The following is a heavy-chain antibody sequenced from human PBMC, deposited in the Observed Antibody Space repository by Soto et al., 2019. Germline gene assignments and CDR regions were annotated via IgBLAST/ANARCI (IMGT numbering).Heavy chain of an antibody. Sequence: QVQLQESGPGLVKPSGTLSLTCAVSSGSISSSNWWSWVRQPPGKWLEWIGEIYNSGSTNYHPSRKSRVTISVDKSKPPFSLKLSSLTAADTDVYYCARETITIVRGALWFDPWGQGTLVTVSS. J-gene: IGHJ5*02. CDR2: IYNSGST. CDR3: ARETITIVRGALWFDP. V-gene: IGHV4-4*02. D-gene: IGHD3-10*01. CDR1: SGSISSSNW.